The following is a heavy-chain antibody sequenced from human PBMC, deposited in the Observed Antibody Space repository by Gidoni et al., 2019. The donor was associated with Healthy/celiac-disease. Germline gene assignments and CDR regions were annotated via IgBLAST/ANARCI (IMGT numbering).Heavy chain of an antibody. Sequence: EVQLVESGGGLVQPGRSLRLSCTASGFTFGDYAMSGFRQAPGKGLEWVGFIRSKAYGGTIEYAASVKGRFTISRDDSKSIAYLQMNSLKTEDTAVYYCTRGVWGSGHWRYDPWGQGTLVTVSS. J-gene: IGHJ5*02. CDR3: TRGVWGSGHWRYDP. CDR2: IRSKAYGGTI. CDR1: GFTFGDYA. V-gene: IGHV3-49*03. D-gene: IGHD3-10*01.